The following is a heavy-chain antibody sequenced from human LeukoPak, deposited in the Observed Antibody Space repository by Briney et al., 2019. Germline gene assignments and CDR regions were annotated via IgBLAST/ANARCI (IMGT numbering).Heavy chain of an antibody. CDR2: ITGSGDST. CDR3: ARGQAYSGSFSFHFDF. J-gene: IGHJ4*02. CDR1: GFIFSNYA. D-gene: IGHD1-26*01. Sequence: GGSLRLSCAGSGFIFSNYAMSWVRQAPGKGLEWVSSITGSGDSTYYADSVKGRFTISRDRSKNTLYLQMNSLRVEDTAVYYCARGQAYSGSFSFHFDFWGQGTLVTVSS. V-gene: IGHV3-23*01.